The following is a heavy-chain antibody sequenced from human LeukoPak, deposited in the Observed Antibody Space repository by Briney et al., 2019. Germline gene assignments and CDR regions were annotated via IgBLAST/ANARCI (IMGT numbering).Heavy chain of an antibody. V-gene: IGHV3-7*04. J-gene: IGHJ4*02. CDR3: ARIVVAGFDY. CDR1: GFTFSSYW. D-gene: IGHD6-19*01. CDR2: IKQDGNEK. Sequence: GTSLRLSCAASGFTFSSYWMSWVRQAPGKGLEWVANIKQDGNEKYYVDSVKGRFTISRDNAKNSLYLQMNSLRADDTAVYYCARIVVAGFDYWGQGTLVTVSS.